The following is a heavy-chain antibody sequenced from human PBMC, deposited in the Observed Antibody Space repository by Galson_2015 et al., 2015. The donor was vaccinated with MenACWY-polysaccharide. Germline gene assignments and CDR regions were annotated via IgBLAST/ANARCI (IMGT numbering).Heavy chain of an antibody. V-gene: IGHV1-69*13. D-gene: IGHD4-17*01. J-gene: IGHJ4*02. CDR1: GGTFSSYG. CDR3: ARLSTVASSGGFGF. Sequence: SVKVSCKVSGGTFSSYGIIWVRQAPGHGLECMGGITPIFETANYAPHFQARVPIAAAASTSPTYMEMSNQRFEATAVYYCARLSTVASSGGFGFWGQGTLVTVSS. CDR2: ITPIFETA.